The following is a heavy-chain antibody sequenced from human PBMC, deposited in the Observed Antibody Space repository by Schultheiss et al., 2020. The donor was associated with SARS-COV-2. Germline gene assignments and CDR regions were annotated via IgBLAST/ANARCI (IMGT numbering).Heavy chain of an antibody. CDR1: VFTFSPYE. D-gene: IGHD6-6*01. CDR3: AKDFETSTIASRPISYAMDV. Sequence: GGSLRLSCAASVFTFSPYEMNWVRQAPGKGLEWISYISSSADTIYYADSVKGRFTISRDNAKNSLFLQMDSLTAEDTAIYYCAKDFETSTIASRPISYAMDVWGQGTTVTVSS. J-gene: IGHJ6*02. V-gene: IGHV3-48*03. CDR2: ISSSADTI.